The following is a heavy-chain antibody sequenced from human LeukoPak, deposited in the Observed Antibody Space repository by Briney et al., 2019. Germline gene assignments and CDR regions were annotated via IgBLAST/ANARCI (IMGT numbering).Heavy chain of an antibody. J-gene: IGHJ4*02. CDR2: INSNGNTT. Sequence: PGGSLRLSCAASGFTFSNYLMHWARQVPGKGLVWVSRINSNGNTTPYADSVRGRFTISRDNAKNTLFLQMNSLRAEDTAVYYCAGGGGNSYAPVDYWGQGTLVTVSS. CDR3: AGGGGNSYAPVDY. V-gene: IGHV3-74*01. D-gene: IGHD5-18*01. CDR1: GFTFSNYL.